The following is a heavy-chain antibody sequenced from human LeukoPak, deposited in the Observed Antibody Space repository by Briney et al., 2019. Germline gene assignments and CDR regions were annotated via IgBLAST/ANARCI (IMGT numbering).Heavy chain of an antibody. J-gene: IGHJ4*02. D-gene: IGHD3-9*01. Sequence: GGSLGLSCAASGFTFRTFGMHWVRQAPGKGLEWVAFIRYDGADKFYADSVKGRFTISRDNSKNTAYLQMNSLRDEDTAVYYCAKTTYYDILTGYQRTFYFDYWGQGTLVTVSS. CDR1: GFTFRTFG. V-gene: IGHV3-30*02. CDR3: AKTTYYDILTGYQRTFYFDY. CDR2: IRYDGADK.